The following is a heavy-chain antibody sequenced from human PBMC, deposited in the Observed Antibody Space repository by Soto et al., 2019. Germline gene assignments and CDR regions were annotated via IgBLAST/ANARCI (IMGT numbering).Heavy chain of an antibody. CDR1: GVSFCSSG. CDR2: ISYDGSNK. CDR3: AKDRPRRTSGYFFDY. J-gene: IGHJ4*02. D-gene: IGHD1-1*01. Sequence: PSCSLRLSCASSGVSFCSSGIDGVCQAPGKGLEWVAVISYDGSNKYYADPVKGRFYISRDNSKNTVPLHMNSLRAEDTALYYCAKDRPRRTSGYFFDYWGQGTPVTVYS. V-gene: IGHV3-30*18.